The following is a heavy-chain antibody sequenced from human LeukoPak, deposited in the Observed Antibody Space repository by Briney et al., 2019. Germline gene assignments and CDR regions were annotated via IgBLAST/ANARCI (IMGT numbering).Heavy chain of an antibody. CDR1: GGSISSSTDY. CDR2: IYYSGST. J-gene: IGHJ5*02. V-gene: IGHV4-39*01. Sequence: SETLSLTCTVSGGSISSSTDYWGWIRQPPGKGLEWIGSIYYSGSTYYNPSLKSRVPMSVDTPKSQFSLKMSSVTAADTAVYYCARTPEVVGWFDPWGQGTLVTVSS. CDR3: ARTPEVVGWFDP.